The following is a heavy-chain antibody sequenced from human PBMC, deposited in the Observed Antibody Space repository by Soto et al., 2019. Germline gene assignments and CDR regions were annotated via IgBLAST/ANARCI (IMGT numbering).Heavy chain of an antibody. J-gene: IGHJ5*02. CDR2: IFHTGSI. CDR3: ARGGGGAPRFLQWLLFWFDP. CDR1: GDSVSNEDFS. D-gene: IGHD3-3*01. Sequence: PSETLSLTCTVSGDSVSNEDFSWSWIRRTPGKGLEWIGYIFHTGSIYYNPSLKSRVVISVDRSKNHFSLNLTSVTAADTAVYYFARGGGGAPRFLQWLLFWFDPWGQGTLVTVSS. V-gene: IGHV4-30-2*01.